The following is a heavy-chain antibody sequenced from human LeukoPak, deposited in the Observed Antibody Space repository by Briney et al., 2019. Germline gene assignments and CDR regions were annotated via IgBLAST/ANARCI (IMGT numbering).Heavy chain of an antibody. CDR2: INPNSGGT. J-gene: IGHJ4*02. CDR3: ATSSSSGYSSTTYYFDY. Sequence: ASVKVPCKASGYTFTDYYMHWVRQAPGQGLEWMGRINPNSGGTSYAQKFQGRVTMTGDTSISTAYMELSRLRSDDTAVYYCATSSSSGYSSTTYYFDYWGQGTLVTVSS. D-gene: IGHD6-13*01. CDR1: GYTFTDYY. V-gene: IGHV1-2*06.